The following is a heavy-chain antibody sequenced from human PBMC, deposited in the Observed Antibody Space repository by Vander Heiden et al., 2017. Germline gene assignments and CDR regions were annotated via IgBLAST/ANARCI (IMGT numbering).Heavy chain of an antibody. V-gene: IGHV3-48*01. CDR2: IGTSSSNI. J-gene: IGHJ3*02. D-gene: IGHD1-26*01. CDR3: ARRVVGAPRAFDI. CDR1: GFTFSSYR. Sequence: EVQLVESGGGLVQPGGSLRLCCAAAGFTFSSYRMTWVRQDPGKGLEWVSYIGTSSSNIYYADSVKGRFTISRDNAKNSLYLQMNSLRAEDTAVYYCARRVVGAPRAFDIWGQGTMVTVSS.